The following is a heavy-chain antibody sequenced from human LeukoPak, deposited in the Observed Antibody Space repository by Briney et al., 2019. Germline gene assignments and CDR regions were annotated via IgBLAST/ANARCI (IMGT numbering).Heavy chain of an antibody. CDR1: GGSISSYY. J-gene: IGHJ6*03. CDR2: IYYSGST. D-gene: IGHD3-3*01. V-gene: IGHV4-59*01. Sequence: PSETLSLTCTVSGGSISSYYWSWIRQPPGKGLEWIGYIYYSGSTNYNPSLKSRATISVDTSKNQFSLKLSSVTAADTAVYYCARASYYDFWSGYYTGYYYYYMDVWGKGTTVTVSS. CDR3: ARASYYDFWSGYYTGYYYYYMDV.